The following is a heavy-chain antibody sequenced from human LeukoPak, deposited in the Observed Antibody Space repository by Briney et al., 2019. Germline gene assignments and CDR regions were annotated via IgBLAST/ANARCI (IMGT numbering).Heavy chain of an antibody. J-gene: IGHJ5*02. Sequence: GGSLRLSCAASGFTFSSYAMSWVRQAPGKGLEWVSATSGSGGSTYYADSVKGRFTISRDNSKNTLYLQMNSLRAEDTAVYYCAKGRIAAAAAEDWFDPWGQGTLVTVSS. CDR3: AKGRIAAAAAEDWFDP. V-gene: IGHV3-23*01. CDR1: GFTFSSYA. CDR2: TSGSGGST. D-gene: IGHD6-13*01.